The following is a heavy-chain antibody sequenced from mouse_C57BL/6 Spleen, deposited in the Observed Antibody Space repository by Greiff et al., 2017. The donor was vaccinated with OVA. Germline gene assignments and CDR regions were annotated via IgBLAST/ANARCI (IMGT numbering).Heavy chain of an antibody. Sequence: DVKLVESGGDLVKPGGSLKLSCAASGFTFSSYGMSWVRQTPDKRLEWVATISSGGSYTYYPDSVKGRFTISRDNAKNTLYLQMSSLKSEDTAMYYCARHGDYDLFAYWGQGTLVTVSA. CDR3: ARHGDYDLFAY. J-gene: IGHJ3*01. V-gene: IGHV5-6*02. CDR1: GFTFSSYG. D-gene: IGHD2-4*01. CDR2: ISSGGSYT.